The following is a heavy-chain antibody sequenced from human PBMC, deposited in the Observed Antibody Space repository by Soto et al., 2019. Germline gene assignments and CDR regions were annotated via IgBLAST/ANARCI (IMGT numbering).Heavy chain of an antibody. Sequence: GGSLRLSCAASGLNFTGYYMSWIRQAPGKGLEWISYISSSGRTQYYADSVKGRFIISRDNAKNSLYLQLNSLRAEDTAVYYCARGRYGDYWGQGALVTVSS. V-gene: IGHV3-11*01. CDR3: ARGRYGDY. J-gene: IGHJ4*02. CDR2: ISSSGRTQ. CDR1: GLNFTGYY. D-gene: IGHD1-1*01.